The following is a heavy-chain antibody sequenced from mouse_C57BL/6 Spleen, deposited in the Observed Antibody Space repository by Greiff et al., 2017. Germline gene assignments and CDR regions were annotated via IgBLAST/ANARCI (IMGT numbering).Heavy chain of an antibody. J-gene: IGHJ1*03. Sequence: EVHLVESGGGLVKPGGSLKLSCAASGFTFSDYGMHWVRQAPEKGLEWVAYISSGSSTIYYADTVKGRFTISRDNAKNTLFLQMTSLRSEDTAMYYCARRGPRGSSLYWYFDVWGTGTTVTVSS. V-gene: IGHV5-17*01. CDR3: ARRGPRGSSLYWYFDV. CDR2: ISSGSSTI. CDR1: GFTFSDYG. D-gene: IGHD1-1*01.